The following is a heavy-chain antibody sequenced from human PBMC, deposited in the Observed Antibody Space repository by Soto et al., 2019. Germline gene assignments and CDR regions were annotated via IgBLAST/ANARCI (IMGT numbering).Heavy chain of an antibody. CDR3: ARDRTYPDRYYYYGMDV. CDR1: GFTFSSYG. J-gene: IGHJ6*02. V-gene: IGHV3-33*01. Sequence: QVQLVESGGGVVQPGRSLRLSCAASGFTFSSYGMHWVRQAPGKGLEWVAVIWYDGSNKYYADSVKGRFTISRDNSKNTLYLQMTSLRAEDTAVYYCARDRTYPDRYYYYGMDVWGQGTTVTVSS. CDR2: IWYDGSNK.